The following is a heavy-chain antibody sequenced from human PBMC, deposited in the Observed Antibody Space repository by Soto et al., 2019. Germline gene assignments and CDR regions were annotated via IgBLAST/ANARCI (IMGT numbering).Heavy chain of an antibody. J-gene: IGHJ5*02. CDR1: GGSISSYY. D-gene: IGHD1-26*01. CDR2: IYYSGST. Sequence: SETLSLTCTVYGGSISSYYWSWIRQPPGKGLEGIGYIYYSGSTYYNPSLKRRVTISVDTSKNQFSLKLSSVTAADTAVYYCARDRGGATTVRHPWFDPWGQGTLVTVSS. V-gene: IGHV4-59*12. CDR3: ARDRGGATTVRHPWFDP.